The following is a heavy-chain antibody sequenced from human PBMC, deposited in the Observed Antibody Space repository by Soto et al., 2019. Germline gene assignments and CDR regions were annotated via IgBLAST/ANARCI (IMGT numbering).Heavy chain of an antibody. D-gene: IGHD2-15*01. CDR1: GFSFNTYS. J-gene: IGHJ4*02. CDR3: ARDRFGRFQRSGGACYEC. CDR2: ISSDSKTI. V-gene: IGHV3-48*01. Sequence: PGGSLRLSCTASGFSFNTYSMNWVRQAPGKGLEWISYISSDSKTIDYSDSVKGRFTISRDNARNSLYLQMKSLRAEDTAVYYCARDRFGRFQRSGGACYECWGQGTRVTVSS.